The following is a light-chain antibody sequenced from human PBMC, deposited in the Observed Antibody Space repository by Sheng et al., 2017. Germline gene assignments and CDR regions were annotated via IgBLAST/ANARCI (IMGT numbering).Light chain of an antibody. CDR2: GAS. Sequence: DIQVTQSPSSLSASIGDRATITCRASESISTYLNWYQQKPGKAPRLLISGASSLRSGVPSRFSGSGSGTHFTLTISSLQPEDFATYYCQQSYSLYSFGQGTKLEIK. CDR3: QQSYSLYS. V-gene: IGKV1-39*01. J-gene: IGKJ2*03. CDR1: ESISTY.